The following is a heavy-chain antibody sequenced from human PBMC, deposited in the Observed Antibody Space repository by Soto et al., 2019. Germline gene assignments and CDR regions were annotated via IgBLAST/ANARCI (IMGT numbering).Heavy chain of an antibody. CDR2: ISAYNGNT. CDR1: GYTFTSYG. D-gene: IGHD2-15*01. Sequence: VQLVQSGAEVKKPGASVKVSCKASGYTFTSYGISWVRQAPGQGLEWMGWISAYNGNTNYAQKLQGRVTMTTDTSTSTAYMELRSLRSDDTAVYYCARGVRGYCSGGSCYQLDYWGQGTLVTVSS. J-gene: IGHJ4*02. CDR3: ARGVRGYCSGGSCYQLDY. V-gene: IGHV1-18*01.